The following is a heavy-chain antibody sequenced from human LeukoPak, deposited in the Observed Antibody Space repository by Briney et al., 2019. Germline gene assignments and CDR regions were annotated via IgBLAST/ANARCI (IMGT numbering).Heavy chain of an antibody. Sequence: PSETLSLTCTVSGYSISSGYYWGWTRQPPGKGLEWIGSIYHSGSTYYNPSLKSRVTISVDTSKNQFSLKLSSVTAADTAVYYCARDNIVVVAATKAYYFDYWGQGTLVTVSS. V-gene: IGHV4-38-2*02. J-gene: IGHJ4*02. D-gene: IGHD2-15*01. CDR1: GYSISSGYY. CDR3: ARDNIVVVAATKAYYFDY. CDR2: IYHSGST.